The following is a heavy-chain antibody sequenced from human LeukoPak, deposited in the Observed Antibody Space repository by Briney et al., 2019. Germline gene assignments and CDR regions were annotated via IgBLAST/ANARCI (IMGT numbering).Heavy chain of an antibody. D-gene: IGHD6-19*01. Sequence: PGGSLRLSCAASGFTFSSYWMSWVRQAPGKGLEWVANIKQEGSEKYYVDSVKGRFTISRDNAKNSLYLQMNRLRAEDTAVYYCARGTYSSGWGRNYYYGIDVWGQGTTVTVSS. CDR2: IKQEGSEK. CDR3: ARGTYSSGWGRNYYYGIDV. CDR1: GFTFSSYW. J-gene: IGHJ6*02. V-gene: IGHV3-7*01.